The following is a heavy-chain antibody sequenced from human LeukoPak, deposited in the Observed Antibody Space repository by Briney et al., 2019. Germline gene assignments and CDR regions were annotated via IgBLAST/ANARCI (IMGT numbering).Heavy chain of an antibody. J-gene: IGHJ4*02. CDR2: IYSSGYT. CDR1: GGAIRSHY. V-gene: IGHV4-4*07. D-gene: IGHD1/OR15-1a*01. CDR3: ARGEHSVDS. Sequence: SETLSLTCTVSGGAIRSHYWNWIRQPAGKGLEWIGRIYSSGYTNDNPFLKSRITMSVDMSKNQFSLRLNSVTAADTAAYYCARGEHSVDSWGQGMLVTVSS.